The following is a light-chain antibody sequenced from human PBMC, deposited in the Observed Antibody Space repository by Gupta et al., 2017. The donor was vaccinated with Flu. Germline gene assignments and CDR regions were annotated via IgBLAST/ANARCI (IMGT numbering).Light chain of an antibody. CDR1: QSGRTA. CDR3: QHCSNWWA. CDR2: DAS. V-gene: IGKV3-11*01. Sequence: ELVLPQPPATLSLSPGEVATLSRRASQSGRTASAWYQQTPGHAPSLLISDASYRASGTPGMFSASGSGTVFTLSTSSLAPDDFAAYYCQHCSNWWAFGQGTQVEIK. J-gene: IGKJ1*01.